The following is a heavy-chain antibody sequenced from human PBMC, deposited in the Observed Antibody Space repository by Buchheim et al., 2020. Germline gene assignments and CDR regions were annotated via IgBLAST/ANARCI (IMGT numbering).Heavy chain of an antibody. D-gene: IGHD1-20*01. CDR3: ARDRVTGTTRWCDY. J-gene: IGHJ4*02. V-gene: IGHV1-69*04. CDR1: GGTFSSYA. Sequence: QVQLVQSGAEVKKPGSSVKLSCKASGGTFSSYAISWVRQAPGQGLEWMGRIIPILGIANYAQKFQGRFTITAAKSTNTAYMELSSLRSEDTAVYYCARDRVTGTTRWCDYWGQGTL. CDR2: IIPILGIA.